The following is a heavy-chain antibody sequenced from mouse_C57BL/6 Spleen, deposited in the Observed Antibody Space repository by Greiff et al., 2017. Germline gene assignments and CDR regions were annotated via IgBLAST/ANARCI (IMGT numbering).Heavy chain of an antibody. V-gene: IGHV1-82*01. J-gene: IGHJ2*01. CDR2: IYPGDGDT. CDR1: GYAFSSSW. CDR3: ARCDYPYYVDY. D-gene: IGHD2-4*01. Sequence: VQLQQPGPELVKPGASVKFSCKASGYAFSSSWMNWVKQRPGKGLEWIGRIYPGDGDTNYNGKFKGKATLTADKSSSTAYMQLRSLTSEDSAVSFGARCDYPYYVDYWGQGTTLTVSS.